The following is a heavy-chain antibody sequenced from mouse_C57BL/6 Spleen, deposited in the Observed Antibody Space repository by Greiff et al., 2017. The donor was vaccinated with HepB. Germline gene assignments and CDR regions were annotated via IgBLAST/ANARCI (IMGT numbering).Heavy chain of an antibody. V-gene: IGHV1-26*01. CDR2: INPNNGGT. CDR1: GYTFTDYY. CDR3: TYYGSSPHWYFDV. J-gene: IGHJ1*03. D-gene: IGHD1-1*01. Sequence: VQLQQSGPELVKPGASVKISCKASGYTFTDYYMNWVKQSHGKSLEWIGDINPNNGGTSYNQKFKGKATLTVDNSSRTAYMELRSLTSDDSAVYYCTYYGSSPHWYFDVWGTGTTVTVSS.